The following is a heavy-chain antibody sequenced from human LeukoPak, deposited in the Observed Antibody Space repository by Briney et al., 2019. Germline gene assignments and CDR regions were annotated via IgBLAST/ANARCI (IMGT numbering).Heavy chain of an antibody. D-gene: IGHD3-22*01. V-gene: IGHV5-51*01. CDR2: IYPGDSDT. J-gene: IGHJ6*02. Sequence: GESLKISCKGSGYSSTSYWIGWVRQMPGKGLEWMGIIYPGDSDTRYSPSFQGQVTISADKSISTAYLQWSSLKASDTAMYYCARLIYDSSGLYGMDVWGQGTTVTVSS. CDR1: GYSSTSYW. CDR3: ARLIYDSSGLYGMDV.